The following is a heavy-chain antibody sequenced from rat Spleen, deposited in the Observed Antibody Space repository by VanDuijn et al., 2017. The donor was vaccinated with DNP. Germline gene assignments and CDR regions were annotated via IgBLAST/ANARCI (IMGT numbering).Heavy chain of an antibody. V-gene: IGHV5-31*01. CDR2: ITNTGGST. CDR1: GFTSNNYW. CDR3: TRDGPPYYGVPFDY. J-gene: IGHJ2*01. D-gene: IGHD1-7*01. Sequence: EVQLVESGGGLVQPGRSLKLSCVGSGFTSNNYWMTWIRQAPGKGLEWVASITNTGGSTYYPDSVKGRFTISRDNAKSTLYLQMNSLRSEDTATYYCTRDGPPYYGVPFDYWGQGVMVTVSS.